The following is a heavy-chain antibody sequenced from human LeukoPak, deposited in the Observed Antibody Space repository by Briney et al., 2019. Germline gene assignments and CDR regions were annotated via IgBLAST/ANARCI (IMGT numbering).Heavy chain of an antibody. V-gene: IGHV1-46*01. CDR3: AREPTTVTGYYYYGMDV. J-gene: IGHJ6*02. CDR1: GYTFTSYY. D-gene: IGHD4-11*01. Sequence: GASVKVSCKASGYTFTSYYIHWVRQAPGQGLEWMGIVLPSDGSASYTQKFQGRVTMTRDTSTSTVYMELSSLRSEDTAVYYCAREPTTVTGYYYYGMDVWGQGTTVTVSS. CDR2: VLPSDGSA.